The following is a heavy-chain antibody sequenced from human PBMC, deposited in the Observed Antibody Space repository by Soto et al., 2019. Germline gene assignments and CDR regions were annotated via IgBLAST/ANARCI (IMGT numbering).Heavy chain of an antibody. J-gene: IGHJ5*02. D-gene: IGHD3-10*01. CDR3: AGRFPGNTTGGSDP. CDR1: GGSFSSGGYS. Sequence: PTETLSLTCAVSGGSFSSGGYSWTWIRQPPGKGLEWIGYIYHSGRTYYNPSLKSRVTISVDRSKNQFSLKLSSVTAADTAVYYWAGRFPGNTTGGSDPGGQEPLVTV. V-gene: IGHV4-30-2*01. CDR2: IYHSGRT.